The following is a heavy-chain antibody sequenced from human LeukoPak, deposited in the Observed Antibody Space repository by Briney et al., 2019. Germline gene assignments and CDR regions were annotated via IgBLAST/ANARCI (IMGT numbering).Heavy chain of an antibody. CDR3: ARALTGSYYTGIGY. Sequence: GGSLRLSCAASGFTFSSYEMNWVRQAPGKGLEWVSYISNSGSTIYYTDSVKGRFTISRDNSKNTLYLQMNSLRAEDTAVYYCARALTGSYYTGIGYWGQGTLVTVSS. D-gene: IGHD3-10*01. V-gene: IGHV3-48*03. CDR2: ISNSGSTI. J-gene: IGHJ4*02. CDR1: GFTFSSYE.